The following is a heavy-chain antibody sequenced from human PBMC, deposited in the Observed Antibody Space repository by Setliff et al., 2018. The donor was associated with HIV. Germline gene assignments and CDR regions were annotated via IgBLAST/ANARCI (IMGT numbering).Heavy chain of an antibody. CDR1: GASISSYY. CDR3: ARGIGTRYDYYMDV. D-gene: IGHD2-8*01. J-gene: IGHJ6*03. CDR2: IYTSGNM. V-gene: IGHV4-4*07. Sequence: SETLSLTCTVSGASISSYYWNWFRQPAGKGLESLGRIYTSGNMIYNPSLKSRVTMSADTSRNQLSLKLSSVAAADTAVYYCARGIGTRYDYYMDVWGIGTTVTVSS.